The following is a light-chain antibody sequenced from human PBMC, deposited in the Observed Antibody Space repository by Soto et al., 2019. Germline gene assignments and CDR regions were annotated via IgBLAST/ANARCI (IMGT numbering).Light chain of an antibody. CDR2: AAS. CDR1: QSISSSY. V-gene: IGKV3-20*01. Sequence: EIVLTQSPGTLSLSPVEIATLSCMSSQSISSSYLAWYPQKPGQAPRLLIYAASSRATGVPDRFSGSGSGTDFTLTISRLEPEDFAVFYCQQYGSSPKTCGQGTKGDIK. CDR3: QQYGSSPKT. J-gene: IGKJ1*01.